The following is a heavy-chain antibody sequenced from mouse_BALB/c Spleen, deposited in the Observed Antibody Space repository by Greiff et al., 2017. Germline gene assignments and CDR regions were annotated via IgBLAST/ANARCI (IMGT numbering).Heavy chain of an antibody. V-gene: IGHV2-4-1*01. CDR1: GFSLTSYG. CDR3: ARKGHYYGSRDAMDY. Sequence: VMLVESGPGLVQPSQSLSITCTVSGFSLTSYGVHWVRQSPGKGLEWLGVIWSGGSTDYNAAFISRLSISKDNSKSQVFFKMNSLQADDTAIYYCARKGHYYGSRDAMDYWGQGTSVTVSS. CDR2: IWSGGST. J-gene: IGHJ4*01. D-gene: IGHD1-1*01.